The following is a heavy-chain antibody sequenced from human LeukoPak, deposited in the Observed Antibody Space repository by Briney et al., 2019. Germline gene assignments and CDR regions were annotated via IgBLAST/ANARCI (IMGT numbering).Heavy chain of an antibody. CDR3: ARDAGYHYDFWSGSAYYYYMDV. J-gene: IGHJ6*03. D-gene: IGHD3-3*01. Sequence: SETLSLTCTVSGGSISSYYWSWIRQPAGKGLEWIGRIYTSGSTNYNPSLKSRVAMSVDTSKNQFSLKLSSVTAADTAVYYCARDAGYHYDFWSGSAYYYYMDVWGKGTTVTVSS. CDR2: IYTSGST. CDR1: GGSISSYY. V-gene: IGHV4-4*07.